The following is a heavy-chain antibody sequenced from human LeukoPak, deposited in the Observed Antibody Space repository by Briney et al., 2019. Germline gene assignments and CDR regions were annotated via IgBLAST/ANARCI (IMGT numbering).Heavy chain of an antibody. D-gene: IGHD2-15*01. CDR2: IYYSGST. CDR1: GGSISSSSYY. J-gene: IGHJ6*03. Sequence: SETLSLTCTVSGGSISSSSYYWGWIRQPPGKGLEWIGSIYYSGSTYYNPSLKSRVTISVDTSKNQFSLKLSSVTAADTAVYYCARSGGYYYYMDVWGKGTTVTVSS. CDR3: ARSGGYYYYMDV. V-gene: IGHV4-39*07.